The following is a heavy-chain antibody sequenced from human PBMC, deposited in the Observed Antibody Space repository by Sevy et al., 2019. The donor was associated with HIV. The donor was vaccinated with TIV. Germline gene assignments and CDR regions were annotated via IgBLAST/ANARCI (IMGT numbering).Heavy chain of an antibody. V-gene: IGHV3-30-3*01. J-gene: IGHJ4*02. Sequence: GGSLRLSCAASGFTFSSCAMHWVRQAPGKGLEWVAVISYDGSNKYYADSVKGRFTISRDNSKNTLYLQMNSLRAEDTAVYYCARDGSEMATIEYYFDYWGQGTLVTVSS. CDR2: ISYDGSNK. CDR1: GFTFSSCA. D-gene: IGHD5-12*01. CDR3: ARDGSEMATIEYYFDY.